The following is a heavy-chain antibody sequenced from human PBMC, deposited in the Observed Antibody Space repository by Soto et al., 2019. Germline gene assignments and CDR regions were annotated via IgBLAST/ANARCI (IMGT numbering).Heavy chain of an antibody. V-gene: IGHV1-18*01. D-gene: IGHD3-22*01. CDR1: GYSFSFYG. J-gene: IGHJ4*02. Sequence: ASVKVSCKASGYSFSFYGINWVRQAPGQVLEWMGLIIPSDGIRIFAQKFEDRVTITTAISSNSVFLELRSLKSDDTVIYYCARDRLRGYDSSGFYSWGQGTMVTVSS. CDR2: IIPSDGIR. CDR3: ARDRLRGYDSSGFYS.